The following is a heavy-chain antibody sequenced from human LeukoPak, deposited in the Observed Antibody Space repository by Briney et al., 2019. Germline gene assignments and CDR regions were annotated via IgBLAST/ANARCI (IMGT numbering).Heavy chain of an antibody. D-gene: IGHD2-21*02. V-gene: IGHV3-48*03. J-gene: IGHJ4*02. CDR1: GFTFSSYA. CDR3: ARVTVRRFDY. CDR2: ISSSGSTI. Sequence: GGSLRLSCAASGFTFSSYAMSWVRQAPGKGLEWVSYISSSGSTISYADSVKGRFTISRDNAKNSLYLQMNSLRAEDTAVYYCARVTVRRFDYWGQGTLVTVSS.